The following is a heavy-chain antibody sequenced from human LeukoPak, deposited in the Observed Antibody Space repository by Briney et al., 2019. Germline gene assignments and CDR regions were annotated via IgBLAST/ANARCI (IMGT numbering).Heavy chain of an antibody. J-gene: IGHJ4*02. V-gene: IGHV3-30*02. CDR2: IRYDGNNK. CDR3: VKDNPLDY. D-gene: IGHD1-14*01. Sequence: GGSLRLSCAASEFMFSNYAMLWVRQAPGKGLEWVAFIRYDGNNKLYADSMKGRFTISRDNSKNTLYLHINSLRAEDTAVYYCVKDNPLDYWGQGTLVIVSS. CDR1: EFMFSNYA.